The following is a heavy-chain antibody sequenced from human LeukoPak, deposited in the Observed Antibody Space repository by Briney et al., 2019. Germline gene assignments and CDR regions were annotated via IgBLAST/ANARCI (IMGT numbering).Heavy chain of an antibody. J-gene: IGHJ4*01. V-gene: IGHV3-64*01. CDR1: GFTFSGYA. CDR2: VNSNGDNT. D-gene: IGHD3-10*01. CDR3: AREYYYGSGGGFDY. Sequence: PEGSLRLSCAASGFTFSGYAMHWVRQAPGKGLEYVSTVNSNGDNTYYANSVKGRFIIFRDNSKNTLYLQMGSLRAEDMAVYYCAREYYYGSGGGFDYWGQGTLVTVSS.